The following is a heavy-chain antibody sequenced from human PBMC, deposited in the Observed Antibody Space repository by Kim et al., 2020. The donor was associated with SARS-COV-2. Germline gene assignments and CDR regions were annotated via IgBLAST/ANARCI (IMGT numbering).Heavy chain of an antibody. CDR1: GFTFSSYA. D-gene: IGHD1-7*01. V-gene: IGHV3-30*04. CDR3: TKTGATYYYYYGMDV. CDR2: ISYDGSNK. Sequence: GGSLRLSCAASGFTFSSYAMHWVRQAPGKGLEWVAVISYDGSNKYYVDSVKGRFTISRDNSKNTLYLQMNSLRAEDTVVYYCTKTGATYYYYYGMDVWGQGTTVTVSS. J-gene: IGHJ6*02.